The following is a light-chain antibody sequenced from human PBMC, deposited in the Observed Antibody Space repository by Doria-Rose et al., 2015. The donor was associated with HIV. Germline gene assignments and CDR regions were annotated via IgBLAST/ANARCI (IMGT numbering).Light chain of an antibody. V-gene: IGKV3-20*01. CDR2: DGS. J-gene: IGKJ1*01. Sequence: TQSPGTLSLSPGERATLSCRASQSFSSTYLAWYQHKPGQAPSLIIDDGSTRATGIPDRFSASGSGTDFTLTINRLEPEDFALYYCHQYGTSWTFGQGTKVEI. CDR3: HQYGTSWT. CDR1: QSFSSTY.